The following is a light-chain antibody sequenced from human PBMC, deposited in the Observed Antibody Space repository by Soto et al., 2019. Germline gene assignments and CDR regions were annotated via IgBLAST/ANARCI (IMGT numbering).Light chain of an antibody. CDR1: SSDVGGYNY. Sequence: QSALTQPASVSGSPGQSITISCTGTSSDVGGYNYVSWYQQHPGKDPKLMIYDVSNRPSGVSNRFSGSKSGNTASLTISGLQAEDEADYSCSSYTSSSTLVVFRGGTKLTVL. CDR3: SSYTSSSTLVV. CDR2: DVS. V-gene: IGLV2-14*01. J-gene: IGLJ2*01.